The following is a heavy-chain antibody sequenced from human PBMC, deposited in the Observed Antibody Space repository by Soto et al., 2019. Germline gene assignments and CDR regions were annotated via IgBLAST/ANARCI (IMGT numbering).Heavy chain of an antibody. D-gene: IGHD4-17*01. J-gene: IGHJ4*02. V-gene: IGHV4-30-2*01. CDR1: GDTISTGGYS. Sequence: SETVSLTCGVSGDTISTGGYSWAWILHPPGKALEWIGHTYHSGNPYYNPSLKSRVIISVDRSKNQFSLKLSSVTAADTAVYYCARSQTTVTSYDYWGQGTLVTVSS. CDR2: TYHSGNP. CDR3: ARSQTTVTSYDY.